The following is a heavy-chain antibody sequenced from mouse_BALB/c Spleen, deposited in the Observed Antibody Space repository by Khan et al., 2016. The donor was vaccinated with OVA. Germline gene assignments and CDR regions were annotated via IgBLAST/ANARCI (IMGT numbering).Heavy chain of an antibody. CDR3: ARGGYYSNSLFDY. Sequence: LEESGPELVKPGASVKISCKASGYTFTYYYINWVKQKPGQGLEWIGWIYPGNDNTKYNEKFKDMATLTVDTSSNIAFMQLSSLTSEDTAVYFWARGGYYSNSLFDYWGQGTTLTVSS. D-gene: IGHD2-5*01. J-gene: IGHJ2*01. V-gene: IGHV1-84*02. CDR1: GYTFTYYY. CDR2: IYPGNDNT.